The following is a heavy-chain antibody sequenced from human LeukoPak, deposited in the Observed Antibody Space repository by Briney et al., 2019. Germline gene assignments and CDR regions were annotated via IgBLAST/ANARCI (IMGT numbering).Heavy chain of an antibody. Sequence: PGGSLRLSCAASGSTFSSYAMHWVRQAPGKGLEWVSAISGSGGSTYYADSVKGRFTISRDNSKNTLYLQMNSLRAEDTAVYYCAKVIYTAMVSGYFDYWGQGTLVTVSS. CDR2: ISGSGGST. J-gene: IGHJ4*02. CDR3: AKVIYTAMVSGYFDY. CDR1: GSTFSSYA. D-gene: IGHD5-18*01. V-gene: IGHV3-23*01.